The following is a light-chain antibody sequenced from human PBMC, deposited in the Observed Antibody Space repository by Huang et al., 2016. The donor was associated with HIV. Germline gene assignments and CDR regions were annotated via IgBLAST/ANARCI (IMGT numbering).Light chain of an antibody. J-gene: IGKJ2*03. CDR1: QSVTRNY. CDR2: GGS. V-gene: IGKV3-20*01. Sequence: EIVLTQSPDTLSLSPGERATVSCRASQSVTRNYLAWYQQRPGQAPKLLIYGGSTRGTGIPDRFSGSGSGTDFTLTISRLAREDFAVYYCQQCGSSPPYSFGQGTKLEIK. CDR3: QQCGSSPPYS.